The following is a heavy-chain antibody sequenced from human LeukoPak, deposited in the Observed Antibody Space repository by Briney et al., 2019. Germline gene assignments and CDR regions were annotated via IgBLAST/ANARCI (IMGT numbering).Heavy chain of an antibody. CDR1: GFTFSNAW. CDR2: IKSKTDGGTT. CDR3: TTDPRSEYCSSTSCYALVDY. V-gene: IGHV3-15*01. J-gene: IGHJ4*02. Sequence: PGGSLRLSCAASGFTFSNAWMSWVRQAPGKGLEWVGRIKSKTDGGTTEYAAPVKGRFTISRDDSKNTLYLQMNSLKTEDTAVYYCTTDPRSEYCSSTSCYALVDYWGQGTLVTVSS. D-gene: IGHD2-2*01.